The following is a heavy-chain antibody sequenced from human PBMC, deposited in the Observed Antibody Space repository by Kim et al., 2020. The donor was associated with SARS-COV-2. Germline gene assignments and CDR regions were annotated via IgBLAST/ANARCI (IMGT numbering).Heavy chain of an antibody. CDR2: SGST. V-gene: IGHV4-4*09. J-gene: IGHJ6*02. Sequence: SGSTNSNPSLKSRVTISVDTSKNQFSLKLSSVTAADTAVYYCASLGGMDVWGQGTTVTVSS. CDR3: ASLGGMDV.